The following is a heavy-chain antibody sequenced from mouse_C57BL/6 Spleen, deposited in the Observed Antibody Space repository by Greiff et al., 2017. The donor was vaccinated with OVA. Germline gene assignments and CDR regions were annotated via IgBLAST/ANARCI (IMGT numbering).Heavy chain of an antibody. V-gene: IGHV5-4*03. Sequence: EVKLVESGGGLVKPGGSLKFSCAASGFTFSSYAMSWVRQTPEKRLEWVATISDGGSYTYYPDNVKGRFTISRDNAKNNLYLQMSHLKSEDTAMYYCARGKGDPFAYWGQGTLVTVSA. CDR2: ISDGGSYT. CDR3: ARGKGDPFAY. CDR1: GFTFSSYA. J-gene: IGHJ3*01.